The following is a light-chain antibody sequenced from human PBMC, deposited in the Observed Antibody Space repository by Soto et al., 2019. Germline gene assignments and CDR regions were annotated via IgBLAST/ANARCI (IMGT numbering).Light chain of an antibody. V-gene: IGKV3-15*01. Sequence: EIVMTQSPATLSVSPGERATLSCRASQSVSSKLTWYQQKPGQPPRLLIYGASTRATGIPARFSGSGSGTEFTLTISSLQSEDYAVYCCQQYINWPPLTFGGGTKVEIK. J-gene: IGKJ4*01. CDR2: GAS. CDR3: QQYINWPPLT. CDR1: QSVSSK.